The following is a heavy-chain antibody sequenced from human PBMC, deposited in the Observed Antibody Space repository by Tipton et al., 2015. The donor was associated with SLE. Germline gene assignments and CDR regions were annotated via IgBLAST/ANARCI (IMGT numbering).Heavy chain of an antibody. D-gene: IGHD2-15*01. CDR2: ISSSSSST. Sequence: SLRLSCTASGFTFSSQAMSWVRQAPGKGLEWVSRISSSSSSTSYADSVKGRFTISRDNSKNTLYLQMSSLRAEDTAVYYCAKAACGGSCHYNMDVWGKGTTVTVSS. CDR1: GFTFSSQA. V-gene: IGHV3-23*01. CDR3: AKAACGGSCHYNMDV. J-gene: IGHJ6*03.